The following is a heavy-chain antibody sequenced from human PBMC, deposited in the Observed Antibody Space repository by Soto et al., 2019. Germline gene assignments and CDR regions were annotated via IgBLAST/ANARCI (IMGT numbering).Heavy chain of an antibody. CDR1: GFTFRMYE. D-gene: IGHD3-10*01. CDR3: ARYGTRGDW. CDR2: ISSSGLTT. Sequence: QPGGSLRLSCQASGFTFRMYEMHWVRKAPGKGLEWVSYISSSGLTTYYADFAEGRFTISRDSAKDSLYLHLNSLRVGDTAVYYCARYGTRGDWWGLGTQVTVS. V-gene: IGHV3-48*03. J-gene: IGHJ5*01.